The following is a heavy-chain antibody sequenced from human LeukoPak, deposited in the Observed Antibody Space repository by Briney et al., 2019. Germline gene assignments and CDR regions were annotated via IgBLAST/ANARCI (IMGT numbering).Heavy chain of an antibody. D-gene: IGHD3-22*01. V-gene: IGHV1-2*02. CDR2: INPNSGGT. CDR3: ARDLSYYYDSSGYFYFDY. J-gene: IGHJ4*02. Sequence: GASVKVSFKASGYTFTGYYMHWVRQAPGQGLEWMGCINPNSGGTNYAQKFQGSVTMTRDTSISTAYMELSRLRSDDTAVYYCARDLSYYYDSSGYFYFDYWGQGTLVTVSS. CDR1: GYTFTGYY.